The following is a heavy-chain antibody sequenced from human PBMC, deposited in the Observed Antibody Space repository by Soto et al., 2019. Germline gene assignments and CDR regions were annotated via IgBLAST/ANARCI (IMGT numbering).Heavy chain of an antibody. D-gene: IGHD5-12*01. CDR1: GGTFSSYT. J-gene: IGHJ4*02. V-gene: IGHV1-69*02. Sequence: QVQLVQSGAEVKKPGSSVKVSCKASGGTFSSYTISWVRQAPGQGLEWMGRIIPILGIANYAQKFQGRVTITADNSTSTAYMELSSMRSEDTAVYYCARGAVATTIDYWGQGTLVTVSS. CDR3: ARGAVATTIDY. CDR2: IIPILGIA.